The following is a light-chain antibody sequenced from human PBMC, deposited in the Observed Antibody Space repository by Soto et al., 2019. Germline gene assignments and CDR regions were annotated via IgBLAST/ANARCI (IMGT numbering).Light chain of an antibody. V-gene: IGKV3D-20*02. J-gene: IGKJ5*01. CDR3: QQRSSWPIT. Sequence: ETVLKQSPGTLSLSPGERATLSCRASQSVTNSYLAWFQQKPGQAPRLLIFGALSRATGIPDRFSGSGSGTDFTLTISSLEPEDFTVYYCQQRSSWPITFGQGARLEIK. CDR2: GAL. CDR1: QSVTNSY.